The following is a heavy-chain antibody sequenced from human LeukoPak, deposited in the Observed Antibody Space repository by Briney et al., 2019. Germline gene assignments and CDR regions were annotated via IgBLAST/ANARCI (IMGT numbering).Heavy chain of an antibody. V-gene: IGHV3-23*01. Sequence: GGSLRLSCAASGFTFSSYAMSWVRQAPGKGLEWVSAISGSGGSTYYADSVKGRFTISRDNSKNTLYLQMNSLRAEDTAVYYCAKGLGGPDYYGMDVWGQGTTVTVSS. J-gene: IGHJ6*02. CDR2: ISGSGGST. CDR3: AKGLGGPDYYGMDV. D-gene: IGHD6-6*01. CDR1: GFTFSSYA.